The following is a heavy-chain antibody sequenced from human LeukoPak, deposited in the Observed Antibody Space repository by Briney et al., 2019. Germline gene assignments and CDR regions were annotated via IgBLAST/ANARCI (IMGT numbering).Heavy chain of an antibody. CDR2: IYYSGST. J-gene: IGHJ4*02. V-gene: IGHV4-59*01. D-gene: IGHD5-18*01. CDR1: GGSISSYY. Sequence: SETLSLTCTVSGGSISSYYWSWIRRPPGKGLEWIGYIYYSGSTNYNPSLKSRVTISVDTSKNQFSLKLSSVTAADTAVYYCARDPSTGGYSYGYDYWGQGTLVTVSS. CDR3: ARDPSTGGYSYGYDY.